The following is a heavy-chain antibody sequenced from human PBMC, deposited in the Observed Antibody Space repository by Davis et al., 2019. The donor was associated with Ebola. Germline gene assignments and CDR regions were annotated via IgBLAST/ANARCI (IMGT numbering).Heavy chain of an antibody. CDR1: GVSFSGYY. CDR3: ARDRAYYYYYGMDV. V-gene: IGHV4-34*01. J-gene: IGHJ6*04. CDR2: INHSGST. Sequence: PSETLSLTCAVYGVSFSGYYWSWIRQPPGKGLEWIGEINHSGSTNYNPSLKSRVTISVDTSKNQFSLKLSSVTAADTAVYYCARDRAYYYYYGMDVWGKGTTVTVSS. D-gene: IGHD1-14*01.